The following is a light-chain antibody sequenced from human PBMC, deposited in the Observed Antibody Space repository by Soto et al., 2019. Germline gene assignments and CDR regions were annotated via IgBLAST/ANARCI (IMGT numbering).Light chain of an antibody. V-gene: IGKV3-20*01. CDR1: QSVRSNY. Sequence: EIVLTQSPGTLSLSPGERATLSCRASQSVRSNYLAWYQQKPGQHPRLLIYGTSSRAAGIPDRFSGSGSGTDFTLTISRLEPEDFAVYYCQQYGSSGTFGQGTRL. CDR3: QQYGSSGT. CDR2: GTS. J-gene: IGKJ5*01.